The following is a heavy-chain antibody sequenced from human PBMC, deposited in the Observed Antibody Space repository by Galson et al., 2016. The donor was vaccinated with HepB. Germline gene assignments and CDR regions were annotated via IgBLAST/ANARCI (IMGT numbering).Heavy chain of an antibody. V-gene: IGHV2-5*02. CDR2: VYWDDHK. CDR3: AHTGPPRTDDDYRPWSFDL. Sequence: PALVQPTQTLTLTCTFSGFSLSTRGVGVGWIRQPPGKALEWFALVYWDDHKRYSPSLQSRLTITKDTSKNQVVLTMTNMDPVDTATYYCAHTGPPRTDDDYRPWSFDLWGRGTLVTVSS. D-gene: IGHD4-17*01. CDR1: GFSLSTRGVG. J-gene: IGHJ2*01.